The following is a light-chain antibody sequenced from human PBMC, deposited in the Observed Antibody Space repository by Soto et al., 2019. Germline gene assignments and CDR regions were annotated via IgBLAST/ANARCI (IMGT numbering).Light chain of an antibody. J-gene: IGLJ1*01. Sequence: QSALTQPASVSGSPGQSITISCSGTNSDIGGYNFVSWYQPHPGKAPKLMIYDVTYQPSEISYRFSGSKSGNTAALTISGLQAEDEADYDCSSYSSSSSLYVFGPGTKLTVL. CDR1: NSDIGGYNF. V-gene: IGLV2-14*03. CDR2: DVT. CDR3: SSYSSSSSLYV.